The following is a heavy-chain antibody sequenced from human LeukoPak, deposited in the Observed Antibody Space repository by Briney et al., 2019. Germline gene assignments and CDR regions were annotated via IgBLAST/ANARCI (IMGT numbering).Heavy chain of an antibody. V-gene: IGHV3-23*01. CDR2: IIGSSGST. CDR3: AKRGVVIRVILVGFHKEANYFDS. D-gene: IGHD3-22*01. CDR1: GFSFNNYA. Sequence: GGSLRLSCVASGFSFNNYAMNWVRQAPGKGLEWVSLIIGSSGSTFYADSVKGRFTISRDNPKNTLYLQMNSLRAEDTAVYFCAKRGVVIRVILVGFHKEANYFDSWGQGALVTVSS. J-gene: IGHJ4*02.